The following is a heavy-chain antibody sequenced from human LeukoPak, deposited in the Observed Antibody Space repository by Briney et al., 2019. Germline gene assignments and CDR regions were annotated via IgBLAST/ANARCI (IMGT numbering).Heavy chain of an antibody. J-gene: IGHJ4*02. CDR2: IYHSGST. V-gene: IGHV4-38-2*02. CDR1: GYSISSGYY. Sequence: SGTLSLTCTVSGYSISSGYYWGWIRQPPGKGLEWIGSIYHSGSTYYNPSLKSRVTISVDTSKNQFSLKLSSVTAADTAVYYCARERSYYGSGSYYNGNFDYWGQGTLVTVSS. D-gene: IGHD3-10*01. CDR3: ARERSYYGSGSYYNGNFDY.